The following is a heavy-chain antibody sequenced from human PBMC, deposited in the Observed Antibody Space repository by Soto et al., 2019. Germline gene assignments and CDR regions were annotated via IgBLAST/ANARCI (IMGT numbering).Heavy chain of an antibody. Sequence: EVQLVESGGGLVQPGGSLRLSCAASGFTFSSYWMSWVRQAPGKGLEWVANIKQDGSEKYYVDSVKGRFIISRDNAKNSLYLQVNSLRAEDTAVYYCARAPYGDGSYYYYGMDVWGQGTTVTVSS. CDR1: GFTFSSYW. CDR3: ARAPYGDGSYYYYGMDV. J-gene: IGHJ6*02. V-gene: IGHV3-7*03. D-gene: IGHD4-17*01. CDR2: IKQDGSEK.